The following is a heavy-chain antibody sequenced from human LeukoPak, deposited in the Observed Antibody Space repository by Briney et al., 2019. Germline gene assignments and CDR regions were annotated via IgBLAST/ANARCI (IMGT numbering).Heavy chain of an antibody. V-gene: IGHV4-30-2*01. D-gene: IGHD3-22*01. CDR2: IYHSGST. CDR3: ARGYYDSSLYYYYYGMDV. Sequence: SETLSLTCTVSGGSISSGGYYWSWIRQPPGKGLEWIGYIYHSGSTYYNPSLKSRVTMSVDTSKNQFSLKLSSVTAADTAVYYCARGYYDSSLYYYYYGMDVWGQGTTVTVSS. CDR1: GGSISSGGYY. J-gene: IGHJ6*02.